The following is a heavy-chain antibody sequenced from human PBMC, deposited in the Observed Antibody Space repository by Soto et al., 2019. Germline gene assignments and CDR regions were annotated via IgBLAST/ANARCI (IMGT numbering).Heavy chain of an antibody. CDR3: ARVATIFGVVIIYHYYYMDV. CDR2: IKQDGSEK. Sequence: EVQLVESGGGLVQPGGSLRLSCAASGFTFSSYWMSWVRQAPGKGLEWVANIKQDGSEKYYVDSVKGRFTISRDNAKNSLYLQMNSLRAEDTAVYYCARVATIFGVVIIYHYYYMDVCGKGTTVTVSS. V-gene: IGHV3-7*01. CDR1: GFTFSSYW. J-gene: IGHJ6*03. D-gene: IGHD3-3*01.